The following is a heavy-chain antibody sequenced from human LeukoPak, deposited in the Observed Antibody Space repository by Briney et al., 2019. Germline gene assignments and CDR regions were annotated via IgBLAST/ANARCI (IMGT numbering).Heavy chain of an antibody. V-gene: IGHV4-4*02. CDR1: GGSISSSNW. J-gene: IGHJ4*02. CDR3: ARDMQLVAYYFDY. D-gene: IGHD6-6*01. Sequence: SETLSLTCAVSGGSISSSNWWSWVRQPPGKGLEWIGEIYHSGSTNYNPSLKSRVTISVDKSKNQFSLKLSSVTAADTAVYYCARDMQLVAYYFDYWGQGTLVTVSS. CDR2: IYHSGST.